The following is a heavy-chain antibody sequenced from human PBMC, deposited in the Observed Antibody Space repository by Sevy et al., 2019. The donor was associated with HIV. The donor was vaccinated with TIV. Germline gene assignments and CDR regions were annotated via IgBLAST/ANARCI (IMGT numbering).Heavy chain of an antibody. D-gene: IGHD3-10*01. J-gene: IGHJ4*02. CDR3: ARGNPPGGF. V-gene: IGHV1-18*01. Sequence: ASVKVSCKASGYSFSDYGMTWVRQAPGQGLEWMGWISGYSGNIRYSQRVQGRVTMTSDTSTTTAYMELTSLESDDTATYYCARGNPPGGFWGQGTLVTVSS. CDR1: GYSFSDYG. CDR2: ISGYSGNI.